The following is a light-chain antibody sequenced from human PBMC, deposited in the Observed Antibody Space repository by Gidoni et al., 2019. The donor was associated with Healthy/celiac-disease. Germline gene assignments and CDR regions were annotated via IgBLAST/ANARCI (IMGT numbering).Light chain of an antibody. Sequence: SYELTQPPSVSVSPGQTASITCSGDTLGAKYACWYQKKPGQSPVLVIYQDSKRPSGIPERFSGSNSGNTATLTISGTQAMDEADYYCQAWDSSTDVVFGGGTKLTVL. CDR3: QAWDSSTDVV. J-gene: IGLJ2*01. CDR2: QDS. V-gene: IGLV3-1*01. CDR1: TLGAKY.